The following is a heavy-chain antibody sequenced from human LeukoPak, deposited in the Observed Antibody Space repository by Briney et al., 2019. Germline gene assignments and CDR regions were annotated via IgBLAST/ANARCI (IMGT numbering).Heavy chain of an antibody. CDR3: ARVRVVTRRSRVPHFDY. V-gene: IGHV4-31*03. D-gene: IGHD2-21*02. Sequence: PSETLSLTCTVSGGSISSGGYYWSWIRQHPGKGLEWIGYIYYSGSTYYNPSLKSRVTISVDTSKNQFSLKLSSVTAADTAVYYCARVRVVTRRSRVPHFDYWDQGTLVTVSS. J-gene: IGHJ4*02. CDR2: IYYSGST. CDR1: GGSISSGGYY.